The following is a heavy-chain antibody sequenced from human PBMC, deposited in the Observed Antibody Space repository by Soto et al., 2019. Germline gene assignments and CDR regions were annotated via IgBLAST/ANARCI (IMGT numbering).Heavy chain of an antibody. CDR2: IYYSGST. D-gene: IGHD2-15*01. CDR1: GGSVSSGSYY. Sequence: SETLSLTCTVSGGSVSSGSYYWSWIRQPPGKGLEWIGYIYYSGSTKYNPSLKSRVAISVDTSKNQFSLYLNSVTAADTAVYYCARWVEVSLDYFDSWGQGTPVTVSS. J-gene: IGHJ4*02. V-gene: IGHV4-61*01. CDR3: ARWVEVSLDYFDS.